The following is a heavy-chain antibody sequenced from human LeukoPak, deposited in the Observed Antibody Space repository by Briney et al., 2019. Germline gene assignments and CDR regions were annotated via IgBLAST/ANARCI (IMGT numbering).Heavy chain of an antibody. V-gene: IGHV3-48*01. D-gene: IGHD6-19*01. J-gene: IGHJ4*02. CDR3: AREPTYTNSWYTTCDY. Sequence: LAGGSLRLSCAASRFTFSNYNMHWVRQAPGKGLEWISYITGSSSTVYYADSVKGRFTISRDNAKSSLYLQMSSLRAEDTAVYYCAREPTYTNSWYTTCDYWGQGTLVTVSS. CDR1: RFTFSNYN. CDR2: ITGSSSTV.